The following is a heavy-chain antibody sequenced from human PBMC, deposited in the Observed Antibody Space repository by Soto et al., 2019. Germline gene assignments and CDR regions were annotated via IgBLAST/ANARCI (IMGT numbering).Heavy chain of an antibody. Sequence: ASVKVSCKASGGTFSSYTISWVRQAPGQGLEWMGRIIPILGIANYAQKFQGRVTITADKSTSTAYMELSSLRSEDTAVYYCATYGSHAHGSGTLAAGFDPRAQRTPVTVSS. CDR2: IIPILGIA. D-gene: IGHD3-10*01. J-gene: IGHJ5*02. CDR3: ATYGSHAHGSGTLAAGFDP. CDR1: GGTFSSYT. V-gene: IGHV1-69*02.